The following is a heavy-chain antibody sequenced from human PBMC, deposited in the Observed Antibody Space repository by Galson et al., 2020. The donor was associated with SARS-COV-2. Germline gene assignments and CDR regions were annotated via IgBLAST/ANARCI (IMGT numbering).Heavy chain of an antibody. V-gene: IGHV4-59*01. J-gene: IGHJ4*02. D-gene: IGHD3-10*01. Sequence: ASETLSLTCTVSGGSMNIYYWSWIRQSPERGLEWIGYLYYRVKTKYNPSLDSRVTISVDTSKNQFSLKLSSVTAADTALYYCARLPVVRGVDYWGQGIQVTVSS. CDR3: ARLPVVRGVDY. CDR2: LYYRVKT. CDR1: GGSMNIYY.